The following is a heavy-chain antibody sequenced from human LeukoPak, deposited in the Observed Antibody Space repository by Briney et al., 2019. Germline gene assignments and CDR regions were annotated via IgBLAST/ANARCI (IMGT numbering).Heavy chain of an antibody. Sequence: GGSLRLSCAASGFTFSSYSMNWVRQAPGKGPEWVSPISGSGITTNYADSVKGRFTISREYSNNTLYLQMSSLRAEDTAIYYCAKETALVGGHAAIFDHWGQGTLVTVSS. V-gene: IGHV3-23*01. CDR3: AKETALVGGHAAIFDH. CDR1: GFTFSSYS. CDR2: ISGSGITT. D-gene: IGHD3-3*01. J-gene: IGHJ4*02.